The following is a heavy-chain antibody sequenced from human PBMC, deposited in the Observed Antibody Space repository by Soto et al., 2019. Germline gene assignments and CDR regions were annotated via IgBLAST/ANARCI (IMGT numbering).Heavy chain of an antibody. CDR1: GASINSAY. CDR2: IYYSGSN. Sequence: SETLSLACTVSGASINSAYWSWIRQPPGKGLEYLGYIYYSGSNNFDPSLKSRVSVSVDTSKKQVSLRLRSVTAADTAVYYCARGPGITISGVVLNALDVWGPGITVTVSS. CDR3: ARGPGITISGVVLNALDV. V-gene: IGHV4-59*01. D-gene: IGHD3-3*01. J-gene: IGHJ6*02.